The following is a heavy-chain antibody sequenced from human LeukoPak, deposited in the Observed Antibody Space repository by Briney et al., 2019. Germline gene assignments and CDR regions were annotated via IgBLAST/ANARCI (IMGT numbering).Heavy chain of an antibody. J-gene: IGHJ4*02. Sequence: GGSLRLSCAASGFTFSGYSMNWVRQAPGKGLEWVSSVPASGTLKYYADSVAGRFTISRDSAQNSVSLQMNSLKAEDTAVYYCARGTGISFDRWGQGILVTVSS. V-gene: IGHV3-21*01. CDR2: VPASGTLK. CDR3: ARGTGISFDR. D-gene: IGHD1-1*01. CDR1: GFTFSGYS.